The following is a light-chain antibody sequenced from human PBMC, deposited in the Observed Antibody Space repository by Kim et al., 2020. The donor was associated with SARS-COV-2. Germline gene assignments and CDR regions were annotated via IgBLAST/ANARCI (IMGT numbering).Light chain of an antibody. CDR1: QSVSSRS. CDR3: QQYGSSPRT. V-gene: IGKV3-20*01. Sequence: SPGERATLSCRASQSVSSRSLASYQQKPGQAPRLLIYGASSRASGIPDRFSGSGSGTDFTLTISRLEPEDFAVYYCQQYGSSPRTFGQGTKVDIK. J-gene: IGKJ1*01. CDR2: GAS.